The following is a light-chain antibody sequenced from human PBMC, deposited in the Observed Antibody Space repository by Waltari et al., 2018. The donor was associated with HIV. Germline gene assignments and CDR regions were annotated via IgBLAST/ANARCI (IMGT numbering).Light chain of an antibody. CDR1: SSDVGGYNL. CDR3: CSYADSSSLV. CDR2: DVT. V-gene: IGLV2-11*01. J-gene: IGLJ2*01. Sequence: SALTQPRSVSGSPGQSFTISCTGTSSDVGGYNLFSWYQQHPGKAPKLMIYDVTKRPSGVPDRFSGSKSGNTASLTISGLQAEDEADYYCCSYADSSSLVFGGGTNLIVL.